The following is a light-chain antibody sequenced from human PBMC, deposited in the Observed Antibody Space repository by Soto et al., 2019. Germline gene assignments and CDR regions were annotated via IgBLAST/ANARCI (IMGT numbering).Light chain of an antibody. V-gene: IGKV1-5*03. J-gene: IGKJ1*01. CDR1: QSISSW. CDR2: KAS. Sequence: DIQVTQSPSALSASVGDRVTITCRASQSISSWLAWYQQKPGKAPKLLISKASSLESGVPSRFSGSGSGTEFTLTISSLQPDDFATYYCQHYNSYPWTFGQGTKVEIK. CDR3: QHYNSYPWT.